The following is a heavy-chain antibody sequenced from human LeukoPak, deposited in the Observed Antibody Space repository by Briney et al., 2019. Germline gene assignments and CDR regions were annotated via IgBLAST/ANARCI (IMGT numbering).Heavy chain of an antibody. V-gene: IGHV3-53*01. D-gene: IGHD2-15*01. CDR3: ARGYCTGGNCYSGDY. CDR2: IYSGGNT. Sequence: GGSLRLSCAASGFTVSSNFMTWVRQAPGKGLEWVSVIYSGGNTYNADSVKGRFTISRDNSKNTLYLQMNSLRAEDTAVYYCARGYCTGGNCYSGDYWGQGTLVTVSS. J-gene: IGHJ4*02. CDR1: GFTVSSNF.